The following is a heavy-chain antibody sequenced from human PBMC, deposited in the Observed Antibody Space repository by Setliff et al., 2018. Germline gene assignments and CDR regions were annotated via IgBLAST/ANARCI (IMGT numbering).Heavy chain of an antibody. CDR2: INAGNGNT. CDR1: GYTFTSYA. J-gene: IGHJ5*02. D-gene: IGHD1-20*01. V-gene: IGHV1-3*01. Sequence: GASVKVSCKASGYTFTSYAMHWVRQAPGQRLEWMGWINAGNGNTQYSKKFQGRLTITRDTSANTAYMELSSLRSEDTALYYCARYNWNTNWFDPWGQGTLVTV. CDR3: ARYNWNTNWFDP.